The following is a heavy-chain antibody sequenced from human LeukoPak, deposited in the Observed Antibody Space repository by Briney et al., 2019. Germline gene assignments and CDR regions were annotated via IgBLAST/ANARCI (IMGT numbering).Heavy chain of an antibody. Sequence: GGPLRLSCAPSGFTFSTFWIPWVRRAQGKGLVWVSRISSDGSSTNYANPVKGRFTISRDNAKNTLYLQMSSLRAEDTAVYYCAKGYNSGWYIPFYMWGQGTMVTVSS. CDR2: ISSDGSST. J-gene: IGHJ3*02. V-gene: IGHV3-74*01. D-gene: IGHD6-19*01. CDR3: AKGYNSGWYIPFYM. CDR1: GFTFSTFW.